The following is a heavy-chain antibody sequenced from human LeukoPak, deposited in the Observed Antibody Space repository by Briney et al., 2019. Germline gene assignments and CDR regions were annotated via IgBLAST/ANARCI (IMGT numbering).Heavy chain of an antibody. V-gene: IGHV3-66*01. CDR2: IYSGGST. D-gene: IGHD2-21*02. Sequence: PGGSLRLSCAASGFTFSSYVMSWVRQAPGKGLEWVSVIYSGGSTYYADSVKGRFTISRDNSKNTLYLQMNSLRAEDTAVYYCARVFSGGDIDYFDYWGQGTLVTVSS. J-gene: IGHJ4*02. CDR1: GFTFSSYV. CDR3: ARVFSGGDIDYFDY.